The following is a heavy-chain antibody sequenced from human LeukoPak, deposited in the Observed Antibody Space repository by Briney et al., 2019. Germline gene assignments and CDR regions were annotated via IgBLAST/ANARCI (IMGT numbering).Heavy chain of an antibody. CDR3: ARGAIRNWYFDL. V-gene: IGHV4-34*01. J-gene: IGHJ2*01. D-gene: IGHD3-16*01. CDR2: INHSGST. Sequence: PSETLSLTCAVYGGSFSGYYWSWIRQPPGKGLEWIGEINHSGSTNYNPSLKSRVTISVDTSKNQFSLKLSSVTAADTAVYYCARGAIRNWYFDLWGRGTLVTVSS. CDR1: GGSFSGYY.